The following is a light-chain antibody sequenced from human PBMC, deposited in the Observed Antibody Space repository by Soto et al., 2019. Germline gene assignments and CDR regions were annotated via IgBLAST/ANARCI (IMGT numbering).Light chain of an antibody. CDR2: GVS. CDR1: QSVSSSY. Sequence: EIVLTQSPGTLSLSPGERATLSCRASQSVSSSYLAWFQQKPGQAPRLLIYGVSTRATGIPDRFSGSGSGTDFSLTISRLEPEDFAVYYCQQYGSSPRTFGRGTKLEI. J-gene: IGKJ2*01. CDR3: QQYGSSPRT. V-gene: IGKV3-20*01.